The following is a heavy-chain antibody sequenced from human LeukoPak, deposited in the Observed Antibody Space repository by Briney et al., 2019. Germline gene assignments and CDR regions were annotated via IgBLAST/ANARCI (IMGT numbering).Heavy chain of an antibody. J-gene: IGHJ4*02. V-gene: IGHV4-39*07. D-gene: IGHD1-1*01. CDR1: GGSISFSTYY. CDR2: IYYSGNT. Sequence: PSETLSLTCTVSGGSISFSTYYWGWIRQPPGKGLDWIGSIYYSGNTYYNPSLKSRVTILVDTSKNQFSLKLSSVTAADTAVYYCARGAGNVDDYWGQGTLVTVSS. CDR3: ARGAGNVDDY.